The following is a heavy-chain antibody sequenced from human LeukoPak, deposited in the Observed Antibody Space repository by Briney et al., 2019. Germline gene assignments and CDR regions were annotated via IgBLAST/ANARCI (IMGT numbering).Heavy chain of an antibody. V-gene: IGHV1-2*02. D-gene: IGHD6-13*01. CDR3: ARDGVAAADSAIDI. J-gene: IGHJ3*02. CDR2: INPNSGGT. CDR1: GYTFTGYY. Sequence: ASVKVSCKASGYTFTGYYMHWVRRAPGQGLEWMGWINPNSGGTNYAQKFQGRVTMTRDTSISTAYMELSRLRSDDTAVYYCARDGVAAADSAIDIWGQGTMVTVSS.